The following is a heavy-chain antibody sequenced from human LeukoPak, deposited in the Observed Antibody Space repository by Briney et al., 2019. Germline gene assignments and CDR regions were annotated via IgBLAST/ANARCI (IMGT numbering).Heavy chain of an antibody. CDR1: GGSISSYY. V-gene: IGHV4-59*01. CDR3: ARKGPNPLNWFDP. J-gene: IGHJ5*02. D-gene: IGHD3-16*02. CDR2: IYYSGST. Sequence: SETLSLTCTASGGSISSYYWSWIRQPPGKGLEWIGYIYYSGSTNYNPSLKSRVTISVDTSKNQFSLKLSSVTAADTAVYYCARKGPNPLNWFDPWGQGTLVTVSS.